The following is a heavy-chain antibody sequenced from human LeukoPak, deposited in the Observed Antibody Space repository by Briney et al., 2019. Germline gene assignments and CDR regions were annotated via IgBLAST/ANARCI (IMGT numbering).Heavy chain of an antibody. V-gene: IGHV3-23*01. Sequence: GGSLRLSCAASGLTFSDYAMMWLRQAPGKGLEWVSAITGSGGWTLYADSVKGRFTISRDNSKNTLYLEMSSLRVEDTAVYYCAKDPNGDYIGAFDVWGQGTMVTVSS. CDR1: GLTFSDYA. D-gene: IGHD4-17*01. J-gene: IGHJ3*01. CDR2: ITGSGGWT. CDR3: AKDPNGDYIGAFDV.